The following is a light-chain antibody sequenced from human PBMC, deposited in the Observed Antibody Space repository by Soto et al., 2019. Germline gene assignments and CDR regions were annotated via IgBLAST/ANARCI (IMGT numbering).Light chain of an antibody. CDR1: QSISNTY. J-gene: IGKJ3*01. V-gene: IGKV3-20*01. CDR3: QQYGSSSFA. CDR2: GSF. Sequence: ENVMTQSPATLSVSPGERVTLSCRARQSISNTYLAWYQKKPGHAPRLLLYGSFNRATGIPDRFSGSGSGTDFTLTISRLEPEDCAFYYCQQYGSSSFAFGPGTKVEIK.